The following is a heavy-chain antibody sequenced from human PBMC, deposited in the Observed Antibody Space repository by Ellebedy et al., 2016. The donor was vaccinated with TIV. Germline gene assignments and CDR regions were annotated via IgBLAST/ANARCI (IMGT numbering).Heavy chain of an antibody. Sequence: ASVKVSCKSSGYTFTAFYLHWVRQAPGQGLEWMGWINPDSGSTNFAQKFQGRVTMTRDTSVNTAYMELSRLESDDTALYYCARVLRGSSGMDVWGQGTTVTVSS. V-gene: IGHV1-2*02. CDR2: INPDSGST. D-gene: IGHD2-8*01. CDR1: GYTFTAFY. J-gene: IGHJ6*02. CDR3: ARVLRGSSGMDV.